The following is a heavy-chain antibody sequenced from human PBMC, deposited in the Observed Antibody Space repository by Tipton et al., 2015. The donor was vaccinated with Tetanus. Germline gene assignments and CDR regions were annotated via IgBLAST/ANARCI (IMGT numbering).Heavy chain of an antibody. Sequence: TLSLTCTVSGGSVSSGSYFWSWIRQPPGKGLQWIGYIYYSGTTNYNPSLKSRVTISVDTSKNQFSLNLNSVTAADTAMYYCVRSSPIRVADKWGVDWFDPWGQGTLVTVSS. CDR3: VRSSPIRVADKWGVDWFDP. J-gene: IGHJ5*02. CDR1: GGSVSSGSYF. CDR2: IYYSGTT. D-gene: IGHD6-19*01. V-gene: IGHV4-61*01.